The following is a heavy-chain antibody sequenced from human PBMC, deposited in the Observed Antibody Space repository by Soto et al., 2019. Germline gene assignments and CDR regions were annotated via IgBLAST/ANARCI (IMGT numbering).Heavy chain of an antibody. CDR1: GGSFSNYY. J-gene: IGHJ4*02. CDR2: INQSGIT. D-gene: IGHD6-13*01. V-gene: IGHV4-34*01. CDR3: ARGNGIASRPADY. Sequence: LSLTCAVYGGSFSNYYWSWIRQPPGKGLEWIGEINQSGITNYNPSLKSRVTISEDASKNQFSLKLSSVTAADTAVYYCARGNGIASRPADYWGQGTLVTVSS.